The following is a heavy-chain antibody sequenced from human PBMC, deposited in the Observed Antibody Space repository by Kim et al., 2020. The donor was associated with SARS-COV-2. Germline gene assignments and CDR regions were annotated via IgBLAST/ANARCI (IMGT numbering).Heavy chain of an antibody. CDR2: IHRSGST. D-gene: IGHD3-10*01. J-gene: IGHJ6*02. CDR3: AGRGYGSGSYSYGLDV. CDR1: GGSFSGYY. V-gene: IGHV4-34*01. Sequence: SETLSLTCAVYGGSFSGYYWSWIRQSPGKGLEWIGEIHRSGSTKYNPSLKSRVTISVDTSKNQFSLNLASVTAADTAVYYCAGRGYGSGSYSYGLDVWGQGTTVTVSS.